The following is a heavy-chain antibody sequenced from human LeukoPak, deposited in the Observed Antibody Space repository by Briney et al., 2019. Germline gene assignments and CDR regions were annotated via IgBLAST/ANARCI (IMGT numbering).Heavy chain of an antibody. V-gene: IGHV3-74*01. J-gene: IGHJ4*02. CDR3: VRGQLWSYYHDY. Sequence: GGSLRLSCAASGFTFSSYWLHWVRQAPGKGLVCVSRIKGDERSTNYADSVKGRFTISRDNAKNTVYLEMNSLRAEDTAVYYCVRGQLWSYYHDYWGQGTLVTVSS. D-gene: IGHD5-18*01. CDR2: IKGDERST. CDR1: GFTFSSYW.